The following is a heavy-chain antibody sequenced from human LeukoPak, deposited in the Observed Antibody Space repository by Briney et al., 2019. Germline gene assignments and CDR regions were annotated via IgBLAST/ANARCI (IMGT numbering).Heavy chain of an antibody. CDR2: IYHSGST. V-gene: IGHV4-30-2*01. J-gene: IGHJ6*02. D-gene: IGHD2-15*01. CDR1: GGSISSGGYS. CDR3: ARGIHIRSCSGGSCYSSYYYGMDV. Sequence: SETLSLTCAVSGGSISSGGYSWSWIRQPPGKGLEWIGYIYHSGSTYYNPSLKSRVTISVDRSKNQFSLKLSSVTAADTAVYYCARGIHIRSCSGGSCYSSYYYGMDVWGQGTTVTVSS.